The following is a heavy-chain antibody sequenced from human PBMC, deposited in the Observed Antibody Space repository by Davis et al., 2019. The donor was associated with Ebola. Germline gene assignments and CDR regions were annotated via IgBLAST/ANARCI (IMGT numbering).Heavy chain of an antibody. Sequence: MPSETLSLICAVYGGSFSGYYWSWIRQPPGKGLEWIGELNHSGSTNYNPSLKSRVTISVDTSKNQFSLKLSSVTAADTAVYYCARGIQPWGSTYGMDVWGQGTTVTVSS. D-gene: IGHD5-18*01. CDR2: LNHSGST. CDR3: ARGIQPWGSTYGMDV. J-gene: IGHJ6*02. V-gene: IGHV4-34*01. CDR1: GGSFSGYY.